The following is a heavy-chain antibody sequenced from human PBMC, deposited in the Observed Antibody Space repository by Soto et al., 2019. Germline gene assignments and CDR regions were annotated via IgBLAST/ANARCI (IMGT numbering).Heavy chain of an antibody. CDR1: GGSISSGVYY. CDR3: AREYLTGFSHKAFDI. V-gene: IGHV4-31*03. J-gene: IGHJ3*02. Sequence: QVQLQESGPGLVKPSQTLSLTCTVSGGSISSGVYYWSWIRQHPGKGLAWIGYIYYSGSTSYNPSLKSRVTISVDTSKNQFSLKLSSVTAADTAVYYCAREYLTGFSHKAFDIWGQGTMVTVSS. D-gene: IGHD3-9*01. CDR2: IYYSGST.